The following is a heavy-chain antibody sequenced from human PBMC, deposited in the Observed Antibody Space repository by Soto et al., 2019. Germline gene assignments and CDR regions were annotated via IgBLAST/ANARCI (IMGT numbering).Heavy chain of an antibody. V-gene: IGHV3-11*01. CDR3: ARVSWREKYGMDA. CDR1: GFTFSDSY. J-gene: IGHJ6*02. CDR2: ITFSGNTV. Sequence: LRLSCGASGFTFSDSYMSWIRQAPGKGLEWISYITFSGNTVYYADSLKGRFTISRDNAKNSLYLQMNRLRAEDTAVYYCARVSWREKYGMDAWGQGTTVTV.